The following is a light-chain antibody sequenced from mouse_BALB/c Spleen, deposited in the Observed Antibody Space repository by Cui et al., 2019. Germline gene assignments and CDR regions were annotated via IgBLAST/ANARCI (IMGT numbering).Light chain of an antibody. J-gene: IGKJ1*01. Sequence: QIVLTQSRAIKSDSLGQDITPTGTASSSVSYMHWYQQKSGTSPKLLIYSTTNLASGVPSRFSGSGSGTFYSLTISSVEAEDAADYYCHQWSSYPWTFGGGTKLEIK. CDR2: STT. CDR1: SSVSY. V-gene: IGKV4-80*01. CDR3: HQWSSYPWT.